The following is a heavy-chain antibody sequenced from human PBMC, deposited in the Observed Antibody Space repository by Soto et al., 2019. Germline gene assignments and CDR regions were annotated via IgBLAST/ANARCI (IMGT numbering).Heavy chain of an antibody. CDR3: ASEDCRNTNCLKGCEY. CDR1: GYTFTDYY. V-gene: IGHV1-2*02. Sequence: ASVKVSCKTSGYTFTDYYMHWVRQAPGQGFEWVGGINPKSGGPKYVPKFQGRVTVTRDTSTSTAYMELNRLTSDDTAVYYCASEDCRNTNCLKGCEYWGQQSLFTASS. CDR2: INPKSGGP. J-gene: IGHJ4*02. D-gene: IGHD2-15*01.